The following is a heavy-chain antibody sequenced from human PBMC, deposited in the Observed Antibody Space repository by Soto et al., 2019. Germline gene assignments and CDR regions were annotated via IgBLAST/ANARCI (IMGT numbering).Heavy chain of an antibody. CDR1: GLTFYNYD. V-gene: IGHV3-23*01. D-gene: IGHD5-18*01. CDR3: ARADTAMDPYYGMDV. Sequence: GGSLRLSCAASGLTFYNYDMTWVRQAPGKGLEWVSTISGSGDRASYADSVKGRFTISRDNSRNTLYLQMSNLRAEDTAIYYCARADTAMDPYYGMDVWGQGTTVTVSS. J-gene: IGHJ6*02. CDR2: ISGSGDRA.